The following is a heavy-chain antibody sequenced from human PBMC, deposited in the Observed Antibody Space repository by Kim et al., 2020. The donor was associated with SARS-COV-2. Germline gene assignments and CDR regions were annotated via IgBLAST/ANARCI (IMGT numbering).Heavy chain of an antibody. J-gene: IGHJ6*02. CDR1: GGSFSGHH. Sequence: SETLSLTCAVYGGSFSGHHWSWIRQSPATGLEWIGEVTQSGTTNNNPSLKSRVTMSVDTSKNQFSLKLTSVTAADTAFYYCARGRAGVVPSPILGLGPHYDNFVMDFWGHGDTVTVSS. CDR2: VTQSGTT. D-gene: IGHD2-2*02. CDR3: ARGRAGVVPSPILGLGPHYDNFVMDF. V-gene: IGHV4-34*01.